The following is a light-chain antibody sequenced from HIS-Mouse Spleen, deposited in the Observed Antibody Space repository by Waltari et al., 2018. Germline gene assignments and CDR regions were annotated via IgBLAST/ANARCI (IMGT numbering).Light chain of an antibody. Sequence: QSALTQPRSVSGSPGPSVTISCPGPSRDVGGYHYVSWYQQHPGKAPKLMIYDVSKRPSGVPDRFSGSKSGNTASLTISGLQAEDEADYYCCSYAGSYSYVFGTGTKVTVL. V-gene: IGLV2-11*01. CDR1: SRDVGGYHY. CDR3: CSYAGSYSYV. CDR2: DVS. J-gene: IGLJ1*01.